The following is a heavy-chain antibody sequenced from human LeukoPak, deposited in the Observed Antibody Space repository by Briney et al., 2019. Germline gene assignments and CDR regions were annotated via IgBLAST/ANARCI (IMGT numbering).Heavy chain of an antibody. Sequence: KASETLSLTCTVSGYSISSGYYWGWIRQPPGKGLEWIGSIYHSGNTFYNPSLKSRVTMSVDTSKNQFFLKLSSVTAADTAVYYCARHRITVTTYDYWGQGTLVTVSS. J-gene: IGHJ4*02. CDR1: GYSISSGYY. D-gene: IGHD4-17*01. CDR2: IYHSGNT. CDR3: ARHRITVTTYDY. V-gene: IGHV4-38-2*02.